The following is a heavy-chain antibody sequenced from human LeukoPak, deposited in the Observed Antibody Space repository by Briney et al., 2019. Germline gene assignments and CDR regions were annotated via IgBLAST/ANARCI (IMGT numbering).Heavy chain of an antibody. D-gene: IGHD4-17*01. Sequence: GGTLRLSCAASGFTFSSYGMSWVRQAPGKGLEWVAVISYDGSNKYYADSVKGRFTISRDNSKNTLYLQMNSLRAEDTAVYYCARDYGDNWFDPWGQGTLVTVSS. J-gene: IGHJ5*02. CDR3: ARDYGDNWFDP. V-gene: IGHV3-30*03. CDR2: ISYDGSNK. CDR1: GFTFSSYG.